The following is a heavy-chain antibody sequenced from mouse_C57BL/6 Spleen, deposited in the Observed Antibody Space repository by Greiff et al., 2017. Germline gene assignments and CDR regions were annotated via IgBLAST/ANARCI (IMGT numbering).Heavy chain of an antibody. V-gene: IGHV1-52*01. CDR3: ARYGNYVEAMDY. CDR1: GYTFTSYW. D-gene: IGHD2-1*01. Sequence: QVQLQQPGAELVRPGSSVKLSCKASGYTFTSYWMHWVNQRPIQGLEWIGNIDPSDSETHYNQKFKDKATLTVDKSSSTAYMQLSSLTSEDSAVYYCARYGNYVEAMDYWGQGTSVTVSS. CDR2: IDPSDSET. J-gene: IGHJ4*01.